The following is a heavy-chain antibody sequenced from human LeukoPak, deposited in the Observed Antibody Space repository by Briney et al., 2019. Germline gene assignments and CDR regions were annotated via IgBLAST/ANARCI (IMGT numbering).Heavy chain of an antibody. D-gene: IGHD6-19*01. J-gene: IGHJ4*02. V-gene: IGHV1-18*01. CDR2: ISNYSGQT. Sequence: ASVKVSCKASRYAFSASGISWVRQAPGQGLEWMGWISNYSGQTKYSQKFQGRVTVTTDTSTSTAYMELTRLTSDDTAVYYCARDKDLGAVAGTFDYWGQGTLVTVSS. CDR1: RYAFSASG. CDR3: ARDKDLGAVAGTFDY.